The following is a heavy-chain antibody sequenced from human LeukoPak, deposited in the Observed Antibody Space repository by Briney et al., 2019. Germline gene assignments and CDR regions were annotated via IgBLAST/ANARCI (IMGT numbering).Heavy chain of an antibody. V-gene: IGHV4-59*01. CDR1: GGSISSYY. Sequence: SETLSLTCTVSGGSISSYYWSWIRQPPGKGLEWIGYIYYSGSTNYNPSLKSRVTISVDTSKNQFSLKLSSVTAADTAVYYCARVGGEYYYDSSGYDPGWFDPWGQGTLVTVS. CDR3: ARVGGEYYYDSSGYDPGWFDP. D-gene: IGHD3-22*01. J-gene: IGHJ5*02. CDR2: IYYSGST.